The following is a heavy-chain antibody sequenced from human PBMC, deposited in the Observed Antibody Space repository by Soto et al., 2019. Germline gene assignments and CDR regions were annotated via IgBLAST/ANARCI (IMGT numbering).Heavy chain of an antibody. D-gene: IGHD6-19*01. CDR3: ARVNRHPAVAGTWSRWFDP. CDR1: GGSSSGYY. Sequence: SETLSLTCAVYGGSSSGYYWSWIRQPPGKGLEWIGEINHSGSTNYNPSLKSRVTISVDTSKNQFSLKLSSVTAADTAVYYCARVNRHPAVAGTWSRWFDPWGQGTLVTVSS. V-gene: IGHV4-34*01. J-gene: IGHJ5*02. CDR2: INHSGST.